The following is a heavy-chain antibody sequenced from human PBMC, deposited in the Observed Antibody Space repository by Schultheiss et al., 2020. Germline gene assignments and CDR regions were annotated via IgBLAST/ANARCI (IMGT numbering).Heavy chain of an antibody. J-gene: IGHJ4*02. CDR1: GFTFSTYW. V-gene: IGHV3-7*01. D-gene: IGHD7-27*01. CDR3: ARRGLTGDY. CDR2: INHDGSEK. Sequence: GGSLRLSCAASGFTFSTYWMSWVRQAPGKGLEWVANINHDGSEKNYVDSVKGRFTITRDNAKNSLYLQMNSLRAEDTAVYYCARRGLTGDYWGQGTLVTV.